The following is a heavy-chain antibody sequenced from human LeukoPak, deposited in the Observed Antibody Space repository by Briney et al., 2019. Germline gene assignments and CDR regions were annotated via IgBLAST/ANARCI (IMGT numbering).Heavy chain of an antibody. D-gene: IGHD6-6*01. CDR1: GGSFSGYY. V-gene: IGHV4-34*01. CDR2: INHSGST. J-gene: IGHJ4*02. Sequence: SETLSLTCAVYGGSFSGYYWSWIRQPPGKGLEWIGEINHSGSTNYNPSLKSRVTISVDTSKNQFSLKLSSVTAADTAVYYCAKATYSSSPAHYWGQGTLVTVSP. CDR3: AKATYSSSPAHY.